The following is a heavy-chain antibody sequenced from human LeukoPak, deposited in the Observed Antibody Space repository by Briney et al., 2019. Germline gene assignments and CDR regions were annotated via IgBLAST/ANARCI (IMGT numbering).Heavy chain of an antibody. V-gene: IGHV4-61*02. CDR1: GGSISSGSYY. Sequence: SETLSLTCTVSGGSISSGSYYWSWIRQPAGKGLEWIGRIDTSGSTNYNPSLKSRVTISVDTSKNQSSLKLSSVTAADTAVYYCARAYYDFWSGYPDYWGQGTLVTVSS. J-gene: IGHJ4*02. CDR2: IDTSGST. D-gene: IGHD3-3*01. CDR3: ARAYYDFWSGYPDY.